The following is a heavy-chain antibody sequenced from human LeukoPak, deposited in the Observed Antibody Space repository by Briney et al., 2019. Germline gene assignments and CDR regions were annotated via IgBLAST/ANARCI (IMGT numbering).Heavy chain of an antibody. CDR1: GFSFSTYG. CDR3: AREKRAGTGGSMAIFDL. CDR2: IWSDGNNK. D-gene: IGHD7-27*01. J-gene: IGHJ3*01. Sequence: PGGSLRLSCGASGFSFSTYGMHWVRQAPGKGLEWVAVIWSDGNNKYYAESVVGRFTISRDNSKNTLSLQMDSLRAEDTAVYYCAREKRAGTGGSMAIFDLWGQGTLVTVSS. V-gene: IGHV3-33*01.